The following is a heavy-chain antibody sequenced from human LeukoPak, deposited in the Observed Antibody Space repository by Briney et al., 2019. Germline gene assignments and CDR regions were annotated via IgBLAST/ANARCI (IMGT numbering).Heavy chain of an antibody. CDR3: ARVSDRYDILTGYSLNY. Sequence: GASVKVSCKASGYTFTSYDINWVRQATGQGLEWMGWMNPNSGNTGYAQKFQGRVTMTRNTSISTAYMELSSLRSEDTAVYYCARVSDRYDILTGYSLNYWGQGTLVTVSS. CDR1: GYTFTSYD. J-gene: IGHJ4*02. V-gene: IGHV1-8*01. D-gene: IGHD3-9*01. CDR2: MNPNSGNT.